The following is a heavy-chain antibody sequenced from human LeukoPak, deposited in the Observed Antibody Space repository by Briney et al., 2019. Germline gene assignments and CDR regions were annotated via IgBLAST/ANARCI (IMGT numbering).Heavy chain of an antibody. CDR3: ARARREMVDY. D-gene: IGHD5-24*01. CDR2: IYHSGST. J-gene: IGHJ4*02. Sequence: SETLSLTCTVSGYSISSGYYWGWIRQPPGQGLEWIGSIYHSGSTYYNPSLKSRVTISVDTSKNQFSLKLSSVTAADTAVYYCARARREMVDYWGQGTLVTVSS. CDR1: GYSISSGYY. V-gene: IGHV4-38-2*02.